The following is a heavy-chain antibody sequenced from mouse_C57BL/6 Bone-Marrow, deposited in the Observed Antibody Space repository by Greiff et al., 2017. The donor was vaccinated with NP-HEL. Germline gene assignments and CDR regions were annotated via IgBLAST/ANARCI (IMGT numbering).Heavy chain of an antibody. J-gene: IGHJ4*01. Sequence: EVKLMESGPGLVKPSQSLSLTCSVTGYSITSGYYWNWIRQFPGNKLEWMGYISYDGSNNYNPSLKNRISITRDTSKNQFFLKLNSVTTEDTATYYWAREGRLRRWYAMDYWGQGTSVTVSS. CDR3: AREGRLRRWYAMDY. CDR1: GYSITSGYY. V-gene: IGHV3-6*01. D-gene: IGHD2-4*01. CDR2: ISYDGSN.